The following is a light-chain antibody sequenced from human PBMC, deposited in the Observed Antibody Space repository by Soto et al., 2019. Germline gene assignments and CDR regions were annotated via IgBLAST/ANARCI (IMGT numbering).Light chain of an antibody. CDR3: QQYGGSPIT. Sequence: EIVLTQSPGTLSLSPGERCTLSFSASQSVSSSYLAWYQQKPGQAPRLLIYGASTRATGVPTRFSGSGSGTDFTLTITRLEPEDFALYYCQQYGGSPITFGLGTRLEIK. CDR1: QSVSSSY. CDR2: GAS. V-gene: IGKV3-20*01. J-gene: IGKJ5*01.